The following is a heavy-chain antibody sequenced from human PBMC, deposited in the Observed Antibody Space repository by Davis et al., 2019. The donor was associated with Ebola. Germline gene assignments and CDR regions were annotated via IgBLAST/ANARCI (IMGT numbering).Heavy chain of an antibody. V-gene: IGHV3-7*01. CDR1: GFTFSSYW. D-gene: IGHD3-3*01. J-gene: IGHJ4*02. CDR3: AREGRNGITIFGVLTTG. Sequence: GESLKISCAASGFTFSSYWMSWVRQAPGKGLEWVANIKQDGSEKYYVDSVKGRFTISRDNAKNSLYLQMNSLRAEDTAVYYCAREGRNGITIFGVLTTGGGQGTLVTVSS. CDR2: IKQDGSEK.